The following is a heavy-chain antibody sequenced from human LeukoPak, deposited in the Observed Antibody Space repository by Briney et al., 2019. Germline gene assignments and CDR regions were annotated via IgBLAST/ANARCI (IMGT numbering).Heavy chain of an antibody. CDR3: AVRYCSGGSCYFDP. Sequence: GGSLRLSCAASGFVVRSNYMNCIRQAPGKGLEWVSVISGSGGTTYYADSVKGRFTVSRDNSKSTLFLQMNSLRAEDTAIYYCAVRYCSGGSCYFDPWAQGTLVTVSS. J-gene: IGHJ5*01. CDR2: ISGSGGTT. V-gene: IGHV3-23*01. D-gene: IGHD2-15*01. CDR1: GFVVRSNY.